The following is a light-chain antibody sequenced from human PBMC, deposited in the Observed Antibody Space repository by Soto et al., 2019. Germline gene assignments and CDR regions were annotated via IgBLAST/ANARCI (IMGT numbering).Light chain of an antibody. CDR2: AAS. CDR1: QSISSY. J-gene: IGKJ1*01. V-gene: IGKV1-39*01. CDR3: QQSYSTPWT. Sequence: DIQMTQSPSSLSASVGDRVTITCRASQSISSYLNWYQQKPVKAPKLLIYAASSLQSGVSSRFSGSGSGTDFTLTISSLQPEDFATYYCQQSYSTPWTFGQGTKVDIK.